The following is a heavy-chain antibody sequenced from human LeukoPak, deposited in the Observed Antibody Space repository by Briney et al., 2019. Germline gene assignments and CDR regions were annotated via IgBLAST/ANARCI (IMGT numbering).Heavy chain of an antibody. J-gene: IGHJ1*01. CDR2: INPNSGGT. CDR1: GYTFTGYY. CDR3: ARTRGSLGYCSSTSCYSGFEYSSSRGYFQH. V-gene: IGHV1-2*02. D-gene: IGHD2-2*01. Sequence: ASVKVSCKASGYTFTGYYMHWVRQAPGQGLEWMGWINPNSGGTNYAQKFQGRVTMTRDTSISTAYMELSRLRSDDTAVYYCARTRGSLGYCSSTSCYSGFEYSSSRGYFQHWGQGTLVTVSS.